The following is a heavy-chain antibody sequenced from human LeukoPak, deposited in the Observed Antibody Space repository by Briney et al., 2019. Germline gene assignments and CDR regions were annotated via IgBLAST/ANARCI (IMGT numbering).Heavy chain of an antibody. Sequence: KPSETLSLTRTVSGGSISSSSHYWGWIRQPPGKGLEWIGSIYYSRSTYYNPSLKSRVTISVDTSKNQLSLKLTSVTAADTAVYYCARHADSGFGELAFDYWGQGTLVTVSS. D-gene: IGHD3-10*01. J-gene: IGHJ4*02. V-gene: IGHV4-39*01. CDR2: IYYSRST. CDR3: ARHADSGFGELAFDY. CDR1: GGSISSSSHY.